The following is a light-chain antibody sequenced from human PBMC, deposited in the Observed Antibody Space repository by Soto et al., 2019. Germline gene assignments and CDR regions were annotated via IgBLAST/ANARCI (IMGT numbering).Light chain of an antibody. J-gene: IGLJ2*01. V-gene: IGLV3-21*04. CDR1: NIGSKS. CDR3: QVWDSSSDHGV. CDR2: YDS. Sequence: SYELTQPPSVSVAPGKTARITCGGNNIGSKSVHWYQQKPGQAPVLVIYYDSDRPSGIPERFSGSNSGNTATLTISRVEAGDEADYYCQVWDSSSDHGVFGGRTKLTVL.